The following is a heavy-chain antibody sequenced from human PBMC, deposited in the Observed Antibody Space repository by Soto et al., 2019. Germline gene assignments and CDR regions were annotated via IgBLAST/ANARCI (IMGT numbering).Heavy chain of an antibody. Sequence: PGGSLRLSCAASGFTFSDFYMTWIRQAPGSGLEWVSYISSSSGTISYANSVKGRFTISRDNAQNSLYLQMTSLRAEDTAVYYCARGTYRSKTDFDYWGQGTLVTVSS. D-gene: IGHD6-13*01. CDR3: ARGTYRSKTDFDY. V-gene: IGHV3-11*01. J-gene: IGHJ4*02. CDR2: ISSSSGTI. CDR1: GFTFSDFY.